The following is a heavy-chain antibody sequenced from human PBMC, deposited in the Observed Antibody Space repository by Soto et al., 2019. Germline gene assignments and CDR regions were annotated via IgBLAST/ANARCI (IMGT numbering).Heavy chain of an antibody. CDR2: ISAHNGNT. J-gene: IGHJ4*02. V-gene: IGHV1-18*01. D-gene: IGHD3-10*01. Sequence: QVHLVQSGAEVKKPGASVKVSCKASGYTFTSYGITWVRQAPGQELEWMGWISAHNGNTAYAQKLQGRVIVTSPTLPSTAHGERRGLRSGDTAVYYCARGRYGAYWGQGALVTCSS. CDR1: GYTFTSYG. CDR3: ARGRYGAY.